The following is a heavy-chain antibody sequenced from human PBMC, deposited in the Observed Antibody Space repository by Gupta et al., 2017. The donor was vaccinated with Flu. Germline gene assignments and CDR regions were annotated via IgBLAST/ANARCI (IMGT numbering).Heavy chain of an antibody. CDR1: GFTFSDAW. CDR3: TTSRSLYYYDSSTTFDY. CDR2: IKTESDPGTI. Sequence: EVQLVESGGGLVKPGGSLRISCAASGFTFSDAWMSWVRQAPGKGLEWVARIKTESDPGTIDYGAPVKGRFTISRDESKKTLYLQMSSLKTEDTGXYXCTTSRSLYYYDSSTTFDYWGQGTLVTVSS. D-gene: IGHD3-22*01. V-gene: IGHV3-15*01. J-gene: IGHJ4*02.